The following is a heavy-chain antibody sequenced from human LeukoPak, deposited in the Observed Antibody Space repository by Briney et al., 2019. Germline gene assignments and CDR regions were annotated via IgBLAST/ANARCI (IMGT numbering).Heavy chain of an antibody. Sequence: SETLSLTCTVSGGSISSYYWSWIRQPPGKGLEWIGYIYYSGSTNYSPSLKSRITISVDTSKNQFSLKLSSVTAADTAVYYCARGPAVLSGWFRFDYWGQGTLVTVSS. J-gene: IGHJ4*02. CDR3: ARGPAVLSGWFRFDY. D-gene: IGHD6-19*01. V-gene: IGHV4-59*01. CDR1: GGSISSYY. CDR2: IYYSGST.